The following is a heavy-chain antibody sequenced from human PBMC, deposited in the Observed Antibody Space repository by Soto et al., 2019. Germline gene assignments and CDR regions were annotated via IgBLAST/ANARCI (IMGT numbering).Heavy chain of an antibody. D-gene: IGHD3-3*01. Sequence: GSLRLSCAASGFTFSSYAMSWVRQAPGKGLEWVSAISGSGGSTYYADSVKGRFTISRDNSKNTLYLQMNSLRAEDTAVYYCAKVMTLYDFWSGPDFDYWGQGTLVTVSS. CDR2: ISGSGGST. J-gene: IGHJ4*02. V-gene: IGHV3-23*01. CDR3: AKVMTLYDFWSGPDFDY. CDR1: GFTFSSYA.